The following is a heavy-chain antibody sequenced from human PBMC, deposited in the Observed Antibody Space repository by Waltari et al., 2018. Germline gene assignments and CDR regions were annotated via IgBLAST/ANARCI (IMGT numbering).Heavy chain of an antibody. Sequence: EVQLVNSGGDLVQPGGSLRVSCAASGFTFSNYWMSWIRQAPRKGVEWVASRKGEGSEKYFVDSVKGRFTSSRDNAKNSRFLQMNSLRAEDTAVYYCVTNNDWVFDHWGQGTLVVVSS. CDR1: GFTFSNYW. J-gene: IGHJ4*02. CDR2: RKGEGSEK. D-gene: IGHD3-9*01. V-gene: IGHV3-7*01. CDR3: VTNNDWVFDH.